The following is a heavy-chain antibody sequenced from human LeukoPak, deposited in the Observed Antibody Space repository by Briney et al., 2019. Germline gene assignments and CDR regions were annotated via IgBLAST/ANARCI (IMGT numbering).Heavy chain of an antibody. D-gene: IGHD3-10*01. Sequence: GGSLRLSCLASGFTFSSYAMHWVRQAPGKGLEWVAVMSYDGNNRYYTDSVKGRFTISRDNSKNTVYLQMNSLRAEDTAVYYCARERVRGAIFDAFDIWGQGTMVTVSS. CDR2: MSYDGNNR. J-gene: IGHJ3*02. CDR3: ARERVRGAIFDAFDI. V-gene: IGHV3-30*03. CDR1: GFTFSSYA.